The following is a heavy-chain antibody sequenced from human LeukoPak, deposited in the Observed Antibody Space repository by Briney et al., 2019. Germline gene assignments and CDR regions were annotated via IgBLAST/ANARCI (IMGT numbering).Heavy chain of an antibody. CDR2: IRAYNGDT. D-gene: IGHD6-19*01. J-gene: IGHJ4*02. CDR1: PDTFTRYG. CDR3: ATTTATSGSSLY. V-gene: IGHV1-18*01. Sequence: GASVKVSCKASPDTFTRYGITWVRQAPGQGLEWMGWIRAYNGDTNYARKFQGRVTMTAERSTNTAYMELRGLTFDDTAVFYCATTTATSGSSLYWGQGTLVNVAS.